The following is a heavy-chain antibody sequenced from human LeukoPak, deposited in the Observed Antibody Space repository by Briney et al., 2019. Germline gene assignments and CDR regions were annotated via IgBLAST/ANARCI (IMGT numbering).Heavy chain of an antibody. J-gene: IGHJ4*02. Sequence: GGSLRLSCAASGFTFSNYGLSWVRQAPGKGLEWVSFISSSGTTIYYADSVKGRFTISRDNAKNSLYLQMNSLRAEDTAVYFCARPTPRWFEELTPTIDYWGQGTLVTVSS. D-gene: IGHD3-10*01. CDR2: ISSSGTTI. CDR3: ARPTPRWFEELTPTIDY. V-gene: IGHV3-48*04. CDR1: GFTFSNYG.